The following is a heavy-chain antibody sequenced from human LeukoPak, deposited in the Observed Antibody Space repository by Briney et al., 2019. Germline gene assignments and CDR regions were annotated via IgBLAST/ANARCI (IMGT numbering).Heavy chain of an antibody. Sequence: GGSLRLSCAASGFTFSSYGMSWVRQAPGKGLEWVSGISGSGDSTYYADSVKGRFTISRDNSKNTLYLQMNSLRAEDTAVYYCAKAYITMIVVVATAYDYWGQGTLVTVSS. V-gene: IGHV3-23*01. CDR1: GFTFSSYG. J-gene: IGHJ4*02. CDR2: ISGSGDST. D-gene: IGHD3-22*01. CDR3: AKAYITMIVVVATAYDY.